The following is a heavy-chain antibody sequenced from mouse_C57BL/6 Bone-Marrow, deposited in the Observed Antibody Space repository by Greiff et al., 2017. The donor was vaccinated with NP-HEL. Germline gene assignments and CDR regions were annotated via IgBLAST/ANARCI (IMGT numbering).Heavy chain of an antibody. CDR1: GFTFSSYG. CDR2: ISSGGSYT. V-gene: IGHV5-6*01. CDR3: ARHGYDGFAY. J-gene: IGHJ3*01. D-gene: IGHD2-2*01. Sequence: EVKVVESGGDLVKPGGSLKLSCAASGFTFSSYGMSWVRQTPDKRLEWVATISSGGSYTYSPDSVKGRFTISRDNAKNTLYLQMSSLKSEDTAMYYCARHGYDGFAYWGQGTLVTVSA.